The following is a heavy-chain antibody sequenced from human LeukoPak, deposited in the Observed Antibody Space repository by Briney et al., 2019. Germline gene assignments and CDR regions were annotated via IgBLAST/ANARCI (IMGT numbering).Heavy chain of an antibody. D-gene: IGHD2-2*02. CDR3: ARGFCTSSSCYNDY. Sequence: PGGSLRLSCATSGFTFSSYAFHWVRQAPGKGLEWVATMSFDVNNKYYADSVRGRFTISRDNSKNTLYLQMNSLRAEDTAAYSCARGFCTSSSCYNDYWGQGTLVTASS. CDR2: MSFDVNNK. V-gene: IGHV3-30*04. J-gene: IGHJ4*02. CDR1: GFTFSSYA.